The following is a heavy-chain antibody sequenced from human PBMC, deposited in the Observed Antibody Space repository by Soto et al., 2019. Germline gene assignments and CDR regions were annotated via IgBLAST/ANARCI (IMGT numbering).Heavy chain of an antibody. CDR3: ARDRWGFDY. V-gene: IGHV4-59*01. Sequence: TLSLTCTVSGGSISSYYWSWIRQPPGKGLEWIGYIYYSGSTNYNPSLKSRVTISVDTSKNQFSLKLSSVTAADTAVYYCARDRWGFDYWGQGTLVTVSS. J-gene: IGHJ4*02. CDR2: IYYSGST. CDR1: GGSISSYY. D-gene: IGHD1-26*01.